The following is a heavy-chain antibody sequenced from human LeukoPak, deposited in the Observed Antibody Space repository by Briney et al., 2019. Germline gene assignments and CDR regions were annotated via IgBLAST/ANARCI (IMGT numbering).Heavy chain of an antibody. CDR3: AIHDYGARDAFDI. D-gene: IGHD4-17*01. CDR2: IYSSGST. V-gene: IGHV4-61*02. Sequence: SQTLSLTCTVSGDSISSGTYYWSWIRQPAGKGLEWIGRIYSSGSTSYNPSLESRVTISVDTSKDRFSLKLSSVAAADTAVYYCAIHDYGARDAFDIWGQGKMVTVSS. J-gene: IGHJ3*02. CDR1: GDSISSGTYY.